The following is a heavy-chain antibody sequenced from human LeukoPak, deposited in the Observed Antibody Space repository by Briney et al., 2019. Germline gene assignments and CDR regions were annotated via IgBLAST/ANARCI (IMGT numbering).Heavy chain of an antibody. V-gene: IGHV3-33*08. Sequence: GGSLRLSCAASGFTFSSYGMHWVRQAPGKGLEWVAVIWYDGSNKYYADSVKGRFTISRDNSKNTLYLQMNSLRAEDTAVYYCARDSHCSSTSCYTLDYWGQGTLVTVSS. CDR2: IWYDGSNK. CDR1: GFTFSSYG. D-gene: IGHD2-2*01. CDR3: ARDSHCSSTSCYTLDY. J-gene: IGHJ4*02.